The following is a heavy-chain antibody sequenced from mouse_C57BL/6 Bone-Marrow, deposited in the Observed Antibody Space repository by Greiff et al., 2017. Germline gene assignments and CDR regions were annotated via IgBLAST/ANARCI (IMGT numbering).Heavy chain of an antibody. D-gene: IGHD4-1*02. J-gene: IGHJ3*01. CDR2: IWSGGST. CDR3: ARNNWDEDWFAY. CDR1: GFSLTSYG. V-gene: IGHV2-2*01. Sequence: VQLVESGPGLVQPSQSLSITCTVSGFSLTSYGVHWVRQSPGKGLAWLGVIWSGGSTDYNAAFISRLSISKDNSKSQVFFKMNSLQADDTAIYYCARNNWDEDWFAYWGQGTLVTVSA.